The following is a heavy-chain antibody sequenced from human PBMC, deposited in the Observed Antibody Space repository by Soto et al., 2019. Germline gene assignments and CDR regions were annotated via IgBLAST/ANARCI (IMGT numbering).Heavy chain of an antibody. J-gene: IGHJ4*02. CDR3: AQRLGSRGSFDY. CDR2: IYWNDDK. D-gene: IGHD6-25*01. Sequence: PTLVNPTQTLTLTCTFSGFSLRTSGVGVVWIRQPPGKAPEWLALIYWNDDKRYSPSLKSRLTITKDTSKNQVVLTMTDMDPVDTGTYYCAQRLGSRGSFDYWGQGSLVTVSS. CDR1: GFSLRTSGVG. V-gene: IGHV2-5*01.